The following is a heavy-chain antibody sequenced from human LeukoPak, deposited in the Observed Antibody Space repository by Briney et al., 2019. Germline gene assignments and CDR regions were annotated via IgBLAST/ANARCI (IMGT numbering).Heavy chain of an antibody. CDR3: ASSTVLRDAFDI. J-gene: IGHJ3*02. CDR1: GYTFTCYY. Sequence: ASVKVSCKASGYTFTCYYMHWVRQAPGQGLEWMGWINPNSGGTNYAQKFQGRVTMTRDTSISTAYMELSRLRSDDTAVYYCASSTVLRDAFDIWGQGTMVTVSS. CDR2: INPNSGGT. D-gene: IGHD2-2*01. V-gene: IGHV1-2*02.